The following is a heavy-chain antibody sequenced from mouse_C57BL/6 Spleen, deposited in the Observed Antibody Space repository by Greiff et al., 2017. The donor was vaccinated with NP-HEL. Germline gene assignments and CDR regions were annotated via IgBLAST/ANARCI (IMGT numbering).Heavy chain of an antibody. CDR3: ARRVLSQVFDY. Sequence: EVKVVESGGGLVKPGGSLKLSCAASGFTFSSYTMSWVRQTPEKRLEWVATISGGGGNTYYPDSVKGRFTISRDNAKNTLYLQMSSLRSEDTALYYCARRVLSQVFDYWGQGTTLTVSS. CDR2: ISGGGGNT. D-gene: IGHD1-1*02. CDR1: GFTFSSYT. V-gene: IGHV5-9*01. J-gene: IGHJ2*01.